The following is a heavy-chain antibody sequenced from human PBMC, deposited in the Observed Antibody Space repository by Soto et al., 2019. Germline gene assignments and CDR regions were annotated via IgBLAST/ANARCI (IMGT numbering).Heavy chain of an antibody. CDR3: ASGRTYNRSSFPFDY. Sequence: GFLRLTCVASVFTFRSYGMSWVRQAPGKGLEWVSAISGSGGSTYYADSVKGRFIISRDNSKNTLYLQMNSLRAEDTAVYYCASGRTYNRSSFPFDYWGQGTLVTVSS. D-gene: IGHD6-6*01. CDR2: ISGSGGST. V-gene: IGHV3-23*01. CDR1: VFTFRSYG. J-gene: IGHJ4*02.